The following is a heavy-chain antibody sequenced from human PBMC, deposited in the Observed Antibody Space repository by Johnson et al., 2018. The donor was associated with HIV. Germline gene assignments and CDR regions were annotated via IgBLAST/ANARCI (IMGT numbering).Heavy chain of an antibody. CDR3: AKDWARIAAAQFDI. J-gene: IGHJ3*02. D-gene: IGHD6-13*01. V-gene: IGHV3-30*02. CDR1: GFTFSSYG. Sequence: QVQLVESGGGVVQPGGSLRLSCAASGFTFSSYGMHWVRQAPGKGLEWVAFIRYDGSNKYYADSVKGRFTISRDNSKNTLYLQMNSLRAEDTAVYYCAKDWARIAAAQFDIWGQGTVVTVSS. CDR2: IRYDGSNK.